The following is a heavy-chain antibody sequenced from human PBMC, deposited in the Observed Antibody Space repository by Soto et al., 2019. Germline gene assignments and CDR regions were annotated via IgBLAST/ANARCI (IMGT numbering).Heavy chain of an antibody. CDR3: ARGLSETTADFYYYMDV. D-gene: IGHD4-17*01. Sequence: SETLSLTCAVYGGSFSGYYWSWIRQPPGKGLEWIGEINHSGSPNYNPSLKSRVTISVDTSKNQFSLKLSSVTAADTAVYYCARGLSETTADFYYYMDVWGKGTTVTVSS. J-gene: IGHJ6*03. CDR1: GGSFSGYY. V-gene: IGHV4-34*01. CDR2: INHSGSP.